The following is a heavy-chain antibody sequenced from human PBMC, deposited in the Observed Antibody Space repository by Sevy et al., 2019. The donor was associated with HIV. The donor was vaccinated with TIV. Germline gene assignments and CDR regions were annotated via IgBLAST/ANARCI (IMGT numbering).Heavy chain of an antibody. Sequence: GGSLRLSCAASGFTFSSYGMHWVRQAPGKGLEWVTARWSDGSIKYYADSVKGRFTISRDNSKNTLYLQMNSLRADDTAVYSCARESGSNWYFDLWGRGTLVTVSS. CDR1: GFTFSSYG. CDR3: ARESGSNWYFDL. D-gene: IGHD1-26*01. V-gene: IGHV3-33*01. J-gene: IGHJ2*01. CDR2: RWSDGSIK.